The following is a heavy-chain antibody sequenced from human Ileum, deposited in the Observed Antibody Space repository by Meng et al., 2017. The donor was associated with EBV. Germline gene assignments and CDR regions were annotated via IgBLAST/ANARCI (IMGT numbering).Heavy chain of an antibody. J-gene: IGHJ4*02. V-gene: IGHV1-69*01. D-gene: IGHD5-18*01. CDR3: ARESGRGYSSDY. Sequence: QVLVEQSGAEVKKPGSSVKVSCKASGGTFRNSAISWGRQAPGQGLEWMGGIIPMFGAPDYAQRFQDRVTITADESTSTVYMELNSLRSEDTAVYYCARESGRGYSSDYWGQGTLVTVSS. CDR1: GGTFRNSA. CDR2: IIPMFGAP.